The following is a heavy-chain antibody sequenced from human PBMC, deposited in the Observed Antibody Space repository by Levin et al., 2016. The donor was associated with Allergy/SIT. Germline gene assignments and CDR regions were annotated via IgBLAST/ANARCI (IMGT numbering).Heavy chain of an antibody. J-gene: IGHJ4*02. V-gene: IGHV3-20*04. D-gene: IGHD3-22*01. CDR1: GFTFDDYG. Sequence: GGSLRLSCAASGFTFDDYGMSWVRQAPGKGLEWVSGINWNGGSTGYADSVKGRFTISRDNAKNSLYLQMNSLRAEDTALYYCARDRDDYYDSSGYYSDYWGQGTLVTVSS. CDR2: INWNGGST. CDR3: ARDRDDYYDSSGYYSDY.